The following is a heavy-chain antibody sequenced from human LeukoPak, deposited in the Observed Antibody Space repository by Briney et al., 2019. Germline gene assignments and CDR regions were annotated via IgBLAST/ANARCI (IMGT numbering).Heavy chain of an antibody. CDR2: IYYSGST. CDR1: GGSISSGDYS. V-gene: IGHV4-61*08. Sequence: SQTLSLTCGVSGGSISSGDYSWNWIRQPPGKGLEWIGYIYYSGSTNYNPSLKSRVTISVDTSKNQFSLKLSSVTAADTAVYYCARVLYYYYYMDVWGKGTTVTVSS. CDR3: ARVLYYYYYMDV. J-gene: IGHJ6*03. D-gene: IGHD4/OR15-4a*01.